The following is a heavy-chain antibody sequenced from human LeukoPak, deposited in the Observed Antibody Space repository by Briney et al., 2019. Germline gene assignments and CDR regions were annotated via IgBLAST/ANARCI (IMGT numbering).Heavy chain of an antibody. D-gene: IGHD3-22*01. CDR1: GGTFSSYA. CDR2: IIPVFGTT. CDR3: ARCSPGDSSNFYAVLRY. J-gene: IGHJ4*02. Sequence: GASVKVSCKASGGTFSSYAVSWVRLTPGQGLEWLGGIIPVFGTTTYAQKFQAKVTMTADKSTNTAYLEISSLRSDDTAVYYCARCSPGDSSNFYAVLRYWGEGTQVTDST. V-gene: IGHV1-69*06.